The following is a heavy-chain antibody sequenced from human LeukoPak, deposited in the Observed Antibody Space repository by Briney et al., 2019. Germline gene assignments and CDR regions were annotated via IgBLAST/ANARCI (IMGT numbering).Heavy chain of an antibody. CDR2: XXGNGAGT. Sequence: VSXXXGNGAGTYYGDSVKGRFTISRDNSKNTLYLQMNSLRAEDTAVYYCAKVLWFGGSTPYYFDYWGQGTLVTVSS. D-gene: IGHD3-10*01. V-gene: IGHV3-23*02. J-gene: IGHJ4*02. CDR3: AKVLWFGGSTPYYFDY.